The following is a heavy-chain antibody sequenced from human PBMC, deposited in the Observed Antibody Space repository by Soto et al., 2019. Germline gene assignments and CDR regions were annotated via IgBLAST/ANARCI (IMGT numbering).Heavy chain of an antibody. CDR3: AREERIAARPGFAY. CDR1: GFTFSSYG. Sequence: QVQLVESGGGVVQPGRSLRLSCAASGFTFSSYGMHWVRQAPGKGLEWVAVIWYDGSNKYYADSVKGRFTISRDNSKNTLYLQMNSLRAEDTAVYYCAREERIAARPGFAYWGQGTLVTVSS. CDR2: IWYDGSNK. D-gene: IGHD6-6*01. J-gene: IGHJ4*02. V-gene: IGHV3-33*01.